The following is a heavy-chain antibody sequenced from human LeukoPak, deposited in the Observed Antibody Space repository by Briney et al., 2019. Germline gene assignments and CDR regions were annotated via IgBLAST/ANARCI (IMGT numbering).Heavy chain of an antibody. Sequence: SVKVSCKASGGTFSSYAISWVRQAPGQGLEWMGGIIPIFGTANYAQKFQGRVTITTDESTSTAYMELSSLRSEDTAVYYCASLLTGTTEFVDYWGQGTLVTVPS. CDR3: ASLLTGTTEFVDY. V-gene: IGHV1-69*05. J-gene: IGHJ4*02. CDR2: IIPIFGTA. CDR1: GGTFSSYA. D-gene: IGHD1-7*01.